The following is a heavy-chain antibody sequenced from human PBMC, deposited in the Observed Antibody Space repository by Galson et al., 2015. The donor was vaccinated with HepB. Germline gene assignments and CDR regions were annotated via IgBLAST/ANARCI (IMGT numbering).Heavy chain of an antibody. CDR1: GFTFNNYN. D-gene: IGHD6-19*01. V-gene: IGHV3-21*01. Sequence: SLRLSCAASGFTFNNYNMNWVRQAPGKGLEWVSSISSRSDYVHYADSVKGRFTISRDNAKNSLYLQMSSLRAEDTAVYYCARDWGIAVSGTWWFDPWGRGTLVTVSS. J-gene: IGHJ5*02. CDR2: ISSRSDYV. CDR3: ARDWGIAVSGTWWFDP.